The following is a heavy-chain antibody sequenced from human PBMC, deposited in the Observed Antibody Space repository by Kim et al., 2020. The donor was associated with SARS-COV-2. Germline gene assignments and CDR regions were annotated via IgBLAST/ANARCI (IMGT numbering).Heavy chain of an antibody. CDR3: TTDRYYYDSSGYYYPTFYFDY. CDR1: GFTFSNAW. Sequence: GGSLRLSCAASGFTFSNAWMSWVRQAPGKGLEWVGRIKSKTDGGTTDYAAPVKGRFTISRDDSKNTLYLQMNSLKTEDTAVYYCTTDRYYYDSSGYYYPTFYFDYWGQGTLVTVSS. D-gene: IGHD3-22*01. CDR2: IKSKTDGGTT. J-gene: IGHJ4*02. V-gene: IGHV3-15*01.